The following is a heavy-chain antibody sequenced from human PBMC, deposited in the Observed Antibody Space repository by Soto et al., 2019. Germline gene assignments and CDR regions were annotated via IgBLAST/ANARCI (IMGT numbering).Heavy chain of an antibody. Sequence: GGSLILSCVVSGFTVSTNYMGWVRQAPGKGLEWVAHISYDGNNKYYADSVKGRFTISRDNAKNTLYLQMNSLRAEDTAVYYCARGDPLEMATIYYWGQGTLVTVSS. CDR3: ARGDPLEMATIYY. CDR2: ISYDGNNK. J-gene: IGHJ4*02. V-gene: IGHV3-30*03. D-gene: IGHD5-12*01. CDR1: GFTVSTNY.